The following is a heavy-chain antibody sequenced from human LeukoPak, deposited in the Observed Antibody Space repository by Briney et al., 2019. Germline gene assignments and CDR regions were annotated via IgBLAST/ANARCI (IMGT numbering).Heavy chain of an antibody. J-gene: IGHJ1*01. Sequence: SGGSLRLSCAASGFTFSSYAMSWVRQAPGKGLEWVSAISGSGGSTYYADSVKGRFTISRDNSKNTLYLQMNSLRAEDTAVYYCAKDHSGWWEYFQHWGQGTLVTVSS. CDR1: GFTFSSYA. CDR3: AKDHSGWWEYFQH. V-gene: IGHV3-23*01. CDR2: ISGSGGST. D-gene: IGHD6-19*01.